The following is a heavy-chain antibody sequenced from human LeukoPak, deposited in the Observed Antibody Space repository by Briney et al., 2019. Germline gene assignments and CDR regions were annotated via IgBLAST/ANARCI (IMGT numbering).Heavy chain of an antibody. V-gene: IGHV3-23*01. CDR1: GFTFSSYA. J-gene: IGHJ4*02. Sequence: GGSLRLSCPASGFTFSSYALNWVRQAPGKGLEWVSGISGGGGGTYYADSLKGRFTISRDNAKSTLYLQMNSLRAEDTALYHCAKGIGLRPPDYWGQGTLVTVSS. CDR3: AKGIGLRPPDY. D-gene: IGHD3-16*01. CDR2: ISGGGGGT.